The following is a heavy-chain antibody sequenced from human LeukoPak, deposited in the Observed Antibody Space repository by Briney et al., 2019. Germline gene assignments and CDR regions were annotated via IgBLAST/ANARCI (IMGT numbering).Heavy chain of an antibody. CDR1: GFTFSSHA. V-gene: IGHV3-30*04. D-gene: IGHD3-3*01. Sequence: GGSLRLSCADSGFTFSSHAMHWVRQAPGKGLEWVAAVSYDGSSTSYADSVKGRFTISRDNAKNSLYLQMNSLRAEDTAVYYCARDAERDFWSGYYLSYGMDVWGQGTTVTVSS. CDR3: ARDAERDFWSGYYLSYGMDV. CDR2: VSYDGSST. J-gene: IGHJ6*02.